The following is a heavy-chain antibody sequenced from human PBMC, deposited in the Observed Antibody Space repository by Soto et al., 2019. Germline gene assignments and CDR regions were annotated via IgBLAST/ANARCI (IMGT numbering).Heavy chain of an antibody. D-gene: IGHD3-3*01. Sequence: GASVKVSCKVSGYKLTELSMHWVRQAPGKGPEWMGGFDPEDGETIYAQKFQGRVTMTEDTSTDTGYMELSSLRSEDTAVYYCATVRSAPYYDFWSGGIAFDYWGQGTLVTVSS. CDR2: FDPEDGET. V-gene: IGHV1-24*01. J-gene: IGHJ4*02. CDR3: ATVRSAPYYDFWSGGIAFDY. CDR1: GYKLTELS.